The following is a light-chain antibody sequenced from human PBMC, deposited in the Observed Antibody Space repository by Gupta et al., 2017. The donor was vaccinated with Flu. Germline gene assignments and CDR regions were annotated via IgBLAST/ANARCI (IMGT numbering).Light chain of an antibody. Sequence: LAQSPGTLSLSPGERVTLSCRAAESVGRNFLVWYHQKPGQAPRVLIYGTSNRAPGIPDRFSGGGSGTDFTLTINRLEPEDSGIFYCHQDKTSPYTFGQGTKVEIK. CDR2: GTS. CDR3: HQDKTSPYT. CDR1: ESVGRNF. V-gene: IGKV3-20*01. J-gene: IGKJ2*01.